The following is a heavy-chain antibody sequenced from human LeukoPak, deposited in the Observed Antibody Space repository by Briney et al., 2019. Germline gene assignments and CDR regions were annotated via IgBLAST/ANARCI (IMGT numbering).Heavy chain of an antibody. Sequence: GGSLRLSCAASGFTFSSYWTSRVRQAPGKGLEWVANIKQDGSEKYYVDSVKGRFTISRDNAKNSLYLQMNSLRAEDTAVYYCARDTRVPAAMNYWGQGTLVTVSS. J-gene: IGHJ4*02. CDR1: GFTFSSYW. CDR2: IKQDGSEK. CDR3: ARDTRVPAAMNY. V-gene: IGHV3-7*01. D-gene: IGHD2-2*01.